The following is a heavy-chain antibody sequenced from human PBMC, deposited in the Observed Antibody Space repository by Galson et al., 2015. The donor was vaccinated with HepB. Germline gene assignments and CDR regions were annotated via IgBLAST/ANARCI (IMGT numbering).Heavy chain of an antibody. CDR3: ARFSSLDEVVVAAIYGMDV. D-gene: IGHD2-15*01. Sequence: SLRLSCAASGFTFSSYWMHWVRQAPGKGLVWVSRINSDGSSTSYADSVKGRFTISRDNAKNTLYLQMNSLRAEDTAVYYCARFSSLDEVVVAAIYGMDVWGQGTTVTVSS. J-gene: IGHJ6*02. V-gene: IGHV3-74*01. CDR2: INSDGSST. CDR1: GFTFSSYW.